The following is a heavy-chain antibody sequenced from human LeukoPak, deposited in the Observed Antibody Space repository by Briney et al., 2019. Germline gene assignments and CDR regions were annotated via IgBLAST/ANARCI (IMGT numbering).Heavy chain of an antibody. CDR3: ARDLRCSSTHRYRSAEPTFDY. V-gene: IGHV3-30*04. CDR1: GFTFSDYA. J-gene: IGHJ4*02. CDR2: ISYHGANE. D-gene: IGHD2-2*01. Sequence: GGSLRLSCAASGFTFSDYAMYWVRQAPGKGLEWVAGISYHGANEYYADSVKGRFTISRDNSMNTLYLQMNSLRAEDTAVYYCARDLRCSSTHRYRSAEPTFDYWGQGTLVTGSS.